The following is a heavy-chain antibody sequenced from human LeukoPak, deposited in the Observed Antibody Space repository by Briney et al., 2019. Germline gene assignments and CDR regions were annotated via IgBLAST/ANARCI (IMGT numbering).Heavy chain of an antibody. CDR2: IYYSGST. J-gene: IGHJ5*02. Sequence: SETLSLTCTVSGGSISSYYWSWIRQPPGKGLEWIGYIYYSGSTNYNPSLKSRVTISVDTSKNQFSLKLSSVTAADTAVYYCARDKSSGYCGPSPINWFDPWGQGTLVTVSS. D-gene: IGHD3-22*01. V-gene: IGHV4-59*01. CDR3: ARDKSSGYCGPSPINWFDP. CDR1: GGSISSYY.